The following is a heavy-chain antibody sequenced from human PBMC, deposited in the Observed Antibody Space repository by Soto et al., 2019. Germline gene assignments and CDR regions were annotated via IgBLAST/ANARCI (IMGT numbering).Heavy chain of an antibody. Sequence: EVQLVESGGGLFQPGGSLRISLAASGFTIKRYRLHWVGQAPGKGLVWVSRIVGDVSTEGPTIDYADSVRGRFTISRDNAKNTLYLQMNSLRAEDTGVYNCVRDSQGDYWGQGTLVTVSS. J-gene: IGHJ4*02. CDR1: GFTIKRYR. V-gene: IGHV3-74*01. CDR3: VRDSQGDY. CDR2: IVGDVSTEGPTI.